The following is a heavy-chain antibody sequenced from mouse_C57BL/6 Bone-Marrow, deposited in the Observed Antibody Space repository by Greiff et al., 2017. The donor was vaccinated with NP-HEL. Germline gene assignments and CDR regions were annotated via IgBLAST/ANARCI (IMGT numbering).Heavy chain of an antibody. CDR3: ARGGIYYDYFDY. J-gene: IGHJ2*01. D-gene: IGHD2-1*01. V-gene: IGHV1-50*01. CDR2: IDPADSYT. CDR1: GYTFTSYW. Sequence: QVQLQQSGAELVKPGASVKLSCKASGYTFTSYWMQWVKQRPGQGLEWIGEIDPADSYTNYNQKFKGKATLTVDTSSSTAYMQLSSLTSEDSAVYYGARGGIYYDYFDYWGQGTTLTVSS.